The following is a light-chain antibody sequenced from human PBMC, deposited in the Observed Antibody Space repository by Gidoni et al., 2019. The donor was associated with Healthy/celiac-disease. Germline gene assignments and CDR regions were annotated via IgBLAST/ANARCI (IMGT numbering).Light chain of an antibody. J-gene: IGKJ5*01. CDR2: AAS. CDR3: QQANSFPPT. Sequence: DIQMTQSPSSASASVGDRVTITCRASQGISSWLAWSQQKPGKAPKLLIYAASSLQSGVPSRFSGSGSGTDFTLTISSLQPEDFATYYCQQANSFPPTFGQGTRLEIK. CDR1: QGISSW. V-gene: IGKV1-12*01.